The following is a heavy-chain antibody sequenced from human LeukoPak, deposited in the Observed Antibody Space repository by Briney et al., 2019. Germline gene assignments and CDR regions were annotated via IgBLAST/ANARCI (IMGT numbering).Heavy chain of an antibody. CDR2: IYHSGST. V-gene: IGHV4-4*02. Sequence: PSETLSLTCAVSGVSISSSNWWSWVRQPPGKGLEWIGEIYHSGSTNYNPSLKSRVTISVDKSKNQFSLILTSVTAADTAVYYCASGISAVNWFDPWGQGTLVTVSS. D-gene: IGHD6-13*01. J-gene: IGHJ5*02. CDR1: GVSISSSNW. CDR3: ASGISAVNWFDP.